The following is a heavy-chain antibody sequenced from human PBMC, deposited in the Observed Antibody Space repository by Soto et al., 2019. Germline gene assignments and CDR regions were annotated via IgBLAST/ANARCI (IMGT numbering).Heavy chain of an antibody. CDR2: ISYDGSNK. CDR1: GWTFSSYG. D-gene: IGHD6-13*01. Sequence: GGSLRLSCEASGWTFSSYGMHWVRQATGKGLEWVAVISYDGSNKYYADSVKGRFTISRDNSKNTLYLQINSLRAEDRAVDYCAKEDSSSWYIAAAYSQHWGQGTLVPVSP. CDR3: AKEDSSSWYIAAAYSQH. J-gene: IGHJ1*01. V-gene: IGHV3-30*18.